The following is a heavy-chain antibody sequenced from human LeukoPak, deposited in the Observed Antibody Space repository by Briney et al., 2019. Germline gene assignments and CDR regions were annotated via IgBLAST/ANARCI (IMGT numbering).Heavy chain of an antibody. Sequence: SETLSLTCTVSGGSISSYYWSWIRQPPGKGLEWIGYIYYSGSTNYNPSLKSRVTISVDTSKNQFSLKLSSVTAADTAVYYCARGFFSMVEYYFDSWGQRTLVTVSS. V-gene: IGHV4-59*01. CDR3: ARGFFSMVEYYFDS. CDR2: IYYSGST. CDR1: GGSISSYY. D-gene: IGHD3-10*01. J-gene: IGHJ4*02.